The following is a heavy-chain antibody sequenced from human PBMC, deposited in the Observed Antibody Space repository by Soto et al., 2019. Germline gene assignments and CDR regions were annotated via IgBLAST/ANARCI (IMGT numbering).Heavy chain of an antibody. Sequence: SETLSLTYTVSGGPFSSGGDYWSWIRQEPGKGLEWIGYIYQNGDTSYNPSLKSRVTISADTSKTQFSLKLSSVTAADTAVYYCARGDSTVSSVFDYWGQGMLVTVSS. J-gene: IGHJ4*02. CDR2: IYQNGDT. CDR1: GGPFSSGGDY. CDR3: ARGDSTVSSVFDY. V-gene: IGHV4-31*03. D-gene: IGHD4-17*01.